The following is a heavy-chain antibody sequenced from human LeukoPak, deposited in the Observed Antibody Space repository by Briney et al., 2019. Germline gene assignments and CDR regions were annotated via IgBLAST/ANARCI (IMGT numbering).Heavy chain of an antibody. Sequence: ASVKVSCKTSGYTFTNFGLTWVRQAPGQGLEWMGWISGYTGDTKYARTVQGRVTLATDTSTSTAYMELRSLRSDDTAVYYCAARDRRSLMVYANEVDYWGQGTLVTVSS. CDR3: AARDRRSLMVYANEVDY. CDR1: GYTFTNFG. V-gene: IGHV1-18*01. J-gene: IGHJ4*02. CDR2: ISGYTGDT. D-gene: IGHD2-8*01.